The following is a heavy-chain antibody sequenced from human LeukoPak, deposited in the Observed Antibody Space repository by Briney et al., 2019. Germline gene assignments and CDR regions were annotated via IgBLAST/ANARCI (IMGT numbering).Heavy chain of an antibody. D-gene: IGHD6-19*01. Sequence: ASVKFSSKASGGTFSSYAISWVRQAPGQGLEWMGGIIPIFGTANYAQKFQGRVTITTDESTSTAYMELSSLRSEDTAVYYCAGNSEIAVAGTWGFDYWGQGTLVTVSS. CDR1: GGTFSSYA. J-gene: IGHJ4*02. CDR3: AGNSEIAVAGTWGFDY. CDR2: IIPIFGTA. V-gene: IGHV1-69*05.